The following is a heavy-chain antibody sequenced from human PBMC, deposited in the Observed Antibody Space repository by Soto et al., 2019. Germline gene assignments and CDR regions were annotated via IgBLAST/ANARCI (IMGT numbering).Heavy chain of an antibody. CDR2: IKQDGSEK. CDR3: ARDWDIVVVPAANSPGAFDI. CDR1: GFTFSSYW. J-gene: IGHJ3*02. V-gene: IGHV3-7*01. D-gene: IGHD2-2*01. Sequence: GGSPRLSCAASGFTFSSYWMSWVRQAPGKGLEWVANIKQDGSEKYYVDSVKGRFTISRDNAKNSLYLQMNSLRAEDTAVYYCARDWDIVVVPAANSPGAFDIWGQGTMVTVSS.